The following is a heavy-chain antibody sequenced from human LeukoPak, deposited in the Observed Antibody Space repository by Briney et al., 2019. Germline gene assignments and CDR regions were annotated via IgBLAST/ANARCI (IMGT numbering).Heavy chain of an antibody. CDR3: ARGLTQIPRLATGLGH. CDR1: GFTFSSYA. CDR2: IWYDGGNK. D-gene: IGHD2-21*02. V-gene: IGHV3-33*08. Sequence: PGGSLRLSCAASGFTFSSYAMHWVRQAPGKGLEWVAVIWYDGGNKCYADSVKGRFTISRDNSKNTLYLEMNSLRAEDTAVYYCARGLTQIPRLATGLGHWGQGTLVTVSS. J-gene: IGHJ4*02.